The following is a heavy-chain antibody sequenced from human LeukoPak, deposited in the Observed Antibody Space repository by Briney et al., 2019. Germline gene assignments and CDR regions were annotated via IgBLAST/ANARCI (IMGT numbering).Heavy chain of an antibody. CDR3: ATIAAAATAHFDY. CDR2: IYYSGHT. J-gene: IGHJ4*02. D-gene: IGHD6-13*01. CDR1: GYFISSGYY. Sequence: SETLSLTCAVYGYFISSGYYWGWIRQPPGKGLEWIGSIYYSGHTNYNPSLKSRVTISVDTSKNQFSLKLSSVTAADTAVYYCATIAAAATAHFDYWGQGTLVTVSS. V-gene: IGHV4-38-2*01.